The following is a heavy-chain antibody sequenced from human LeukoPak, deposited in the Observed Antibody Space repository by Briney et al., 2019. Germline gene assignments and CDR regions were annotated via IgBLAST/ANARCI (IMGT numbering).Heavy chain of an antibody. Sequence: SETLSLTCAVYGGSFSGYYWSWIRQPPGKGPEWIGEINHSGSTNYNPSLKSRVTISVDTSKNQFSLKLSSVTAADTAVYYCARQLVAPDYWGQGTLVTVSS. CDR2: INHSGST. V-gene: IGHV4-34*01. CDR1: GGSFSGYY. J-gene: IGHJ4*02. CDR3: ARQLVAPDY. D-gene: IGHD1-1*01.